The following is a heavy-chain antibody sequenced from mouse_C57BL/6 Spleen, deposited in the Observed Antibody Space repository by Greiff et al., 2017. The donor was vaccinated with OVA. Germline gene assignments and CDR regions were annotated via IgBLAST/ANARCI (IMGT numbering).Heavy chain of an antibody. CDR2: INPNNGGT. D-gene: IGHD6-1*01. CDR1: GYTFTDYY. Sequence: EVQLQQSGPELVKPGASVKISCKASGYTFTDYYMNWVKQSHGKSLEWIGDINPNNGGTSYNQKFKGKATLTVDKSSSTAYMELRSLTSEDSAVYYCARNPSPYYFDYWGQGTTLTVSS. J-gene: IGHJ2*01. CDR3: ARNPSPYYFDY. V-gene: IGHV1-26*01.